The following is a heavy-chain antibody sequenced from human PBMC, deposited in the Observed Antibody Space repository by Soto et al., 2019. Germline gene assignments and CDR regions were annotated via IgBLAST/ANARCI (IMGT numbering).Heavy chain of an antibody. CDR2: IRTKSNNYAT. J-gene: IGHJ4*02. V-gene: IGHV3-73*01. Sequence: PGGSLRLSCAASGISFSDSGIHWVRQASGKGLEWVGRIRTKSNNYATAYAASVKGRFTISRDDSKNTAYLQMNSLKAEDTAVYYCTRLHFIVEPGINYWGQGTLVTVSS. D-gene: IGHD6-13*01. CDR1: GISFSDSG. CDR3: TRLHFIVEPGINY.